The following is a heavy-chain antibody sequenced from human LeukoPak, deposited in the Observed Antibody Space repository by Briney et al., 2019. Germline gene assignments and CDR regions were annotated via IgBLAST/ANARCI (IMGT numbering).Heavy chain of an antibody. J-gene: IGHJ6*02. CDR1: GGTLSSYA. V-gene: IGHV1-69*04. CDR3: ARAGSYDILTGSNYYYYGMDV. CDR2: IIPILGIA. Sequence: ASVKVSCKASGGTLSSYAISWVRQAPGQGLERMGRIIPILGIANYAQKFQGRVTITADKSTSTAYMELSSLRSEDTAVYYCARAGSYDILTGSNYYYYGMDVWGQGTTVTVSS. D-gene: IGHD3-9*01.